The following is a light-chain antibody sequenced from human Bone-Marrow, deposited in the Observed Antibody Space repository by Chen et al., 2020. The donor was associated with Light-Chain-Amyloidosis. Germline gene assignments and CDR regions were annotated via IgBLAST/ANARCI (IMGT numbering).Light chain of an antibody. CDR2: DAS. J-gene: IGKJ4*01. Sequence: EIMMTQSPATLSVSPGERATLSCRASQSVSSNLAWYQQKPGQAPRLLIYDASTRATGIPARFSGSGSGTEFPLTISSLQSEDFAVYYCQQYNNWPPLFGGGTKVEIK. CDR1: QSVSSN. V-gene: IGKV3-15*01. CDR3: QQYNNWPPL.